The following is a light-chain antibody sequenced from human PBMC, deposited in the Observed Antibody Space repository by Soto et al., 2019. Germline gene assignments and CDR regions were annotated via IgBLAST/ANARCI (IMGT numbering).Light chain of an antibody. CDR2: EGS. J-gene: IGLJ1*01. CDR3: CSYARSSTYV. CDR1: SSEVGTYSL. Sequence: QSVLTQPASVSGSPGQSITISCTGTSSEVGTYSLVSWYQQHPGKAPKLMIFEGSKRPSGVSNRFSGSKSGNTASLTISGLQAEDEADYYCCSYARSSTYVFGTGTKVTVL. V-gene: IGLV2-23*01.